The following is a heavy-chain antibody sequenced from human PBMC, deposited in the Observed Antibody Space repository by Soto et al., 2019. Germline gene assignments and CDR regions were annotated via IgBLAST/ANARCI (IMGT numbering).Heavy chain of an antibody. Sequence: ASETLSLTCAVYGGSFSGYYWSWIRQPPGKGLEWIGEINHSGSTNYNPSLKSRVTISVDTSKNQFSLKLSSVTAADTAVYYWARGGYDFWSMHGSAGSWFDPWGQGTLVTVSS. CDR3: ARGGYDFWSMHGSAGSWFDP. V-gene: IGHV4-34*01. J-gene: IGHJ5*02. D-gene: IGHD3-3*01. CDR2: INHSGST. CDR1: GGSFSGYY.